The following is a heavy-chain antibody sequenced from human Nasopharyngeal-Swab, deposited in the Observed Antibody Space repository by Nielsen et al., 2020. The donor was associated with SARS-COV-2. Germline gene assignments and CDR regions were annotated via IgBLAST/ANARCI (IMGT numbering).Heavy chain of an antibody. Sequence: SETLSLTCTVSGGSISSYYWSWIRQPPGKGLEWIGYIYYSGSTNYNPSLKSRVTISVDTSKNQFSLKLSSVTAADTAVYYCARMREDYFHSWGQGTLVTVSS. V-gene: IGHV4-59*08. J-gene: IGHJ4*02. CDR1: GGSISSYY. D-gene: IGHD1-26*01. CDR2: IYYSGST. CDR3: ARMREDYFHS.